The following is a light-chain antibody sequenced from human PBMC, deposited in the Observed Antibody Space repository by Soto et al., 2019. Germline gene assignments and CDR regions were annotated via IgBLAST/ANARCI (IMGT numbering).Light chain of an antibody. J-gene: IGLJ2*01. CDR2: EVS. CDR1: SYDVGAYNY. Sequence: QSALTQPASVSGSPGQSITISCTGTSYDVGAYNYVSWYQQHPGKAPELMIFEVSNRPSGVSNRFSGSKSGNTASLTISGLQAEDEADYYCQSYDSSLSGVVFGGGTKVTVL. CDR3: QSYDSSLSGVV. V-gene: IGLV2-14*01.